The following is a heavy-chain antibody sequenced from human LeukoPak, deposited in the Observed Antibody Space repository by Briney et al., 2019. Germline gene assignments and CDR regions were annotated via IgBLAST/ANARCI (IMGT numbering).Heavy chain of an antibody. CDR1: GGSISSSSYY. D-gene: IGHD2/OR15-2a*01. CDR2: IYYSGST. Sequence: SETLSLTCTVSGGSISSSSYYWGWIRQPPGKGLEWIGSIYYSGSTYYNPSLKSRVTISVDTSKNQFSLKLSSVTAADTAVYYCARLNIGTTKDYWGQGTLVTVSS. V-gene: IGHV4-39*01. CDR3: ARLNIGTTKDY. J-gene: IGHJ4*02.